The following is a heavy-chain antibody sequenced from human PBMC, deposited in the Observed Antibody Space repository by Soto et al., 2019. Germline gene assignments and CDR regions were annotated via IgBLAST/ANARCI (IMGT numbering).Heavy chain of an antibody. V-gene: IGHV3-30-3*01. CDR3: ARDYYKYYDSSGYYRSPAY. CDR2: ISYDGSDK. J-gene: IGHJ4*02. CDR1: GLTFSSYA. D-gene: IGHD3-22*01. Sequence: GGSRRLSCAASGLTFSSYAIHWVRQAPGKGREWALFISYDGSDKDYADSVMVRFTISRDNSRNTLFLQMNSLRAEVTAVYYCARDYYKYYDSSGYYRSPAYWGQGTLVTVSS.